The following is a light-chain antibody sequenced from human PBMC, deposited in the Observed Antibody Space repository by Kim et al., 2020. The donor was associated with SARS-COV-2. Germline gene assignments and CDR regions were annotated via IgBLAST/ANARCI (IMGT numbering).Light chain of an antibody. CDR3: QQFDNLPYT. J-gene: IGKJ2*01. CDR2: DAS. CDR1: QDISNH. Sequence: GDRVTIPCQASQDISNHLNWYQQKPGKAPKLLIYDASKLETGAPSRFRGRGSGSDFTLTISSLQPEDIATYFCQQFDNLPYTFGQGTKLEI. V-gene: IGKV1-33*01.